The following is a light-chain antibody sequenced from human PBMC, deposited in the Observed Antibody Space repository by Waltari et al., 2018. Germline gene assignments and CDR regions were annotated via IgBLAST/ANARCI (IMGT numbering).Light chain of an antibody. J-gene: IGLJ1*01. CDR2: EVG. Sequence: QSALTQPASVSGSPGQSITISCTGTSSDVGGYNYVSWYQQHPDKVPKLMIYEVGSRPSGVSDRFSGSKSGNTASLTISGLQAEDEADYYRSSYRSSSTLKYVFGTGTKVTVL. CDR3: SSYRSSSTLKYV. CDR1: SSDVGGYNY. V-gene: IGLV2-14*01.